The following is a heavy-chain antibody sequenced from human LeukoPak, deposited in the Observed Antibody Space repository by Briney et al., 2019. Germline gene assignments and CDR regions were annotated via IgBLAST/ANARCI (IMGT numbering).Heavy chain of an antibody. V-gene: IGHV3-23*01. Sequence: GGSQRLSCAASGFTFSSYAMSWVRQAPGKGLEWVSAISGSGGSTYYADSVKGRFTISRDNSKNTLYLQMNSLRAEDTAVYYCAKGSPYSSGWYSDYWGQGTLVTVSS. CDR1: GFTFSSYA. J-gene: IGHJ4*02. D-gene: IGHD6-19*01. CDR2: ISGSGGST. CDR3: AKGSPYSSGWYSDY.